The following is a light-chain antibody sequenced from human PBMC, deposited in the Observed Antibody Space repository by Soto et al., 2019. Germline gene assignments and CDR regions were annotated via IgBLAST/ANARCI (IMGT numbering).Light chain of an antibody. CDR3: QSYDSSLSVVV. CDR2: GNS. Sequence: QSVLTQPPSVSGAPGQTVTISCTGSTSNIGAGYDVHWYQHLPGTAPKLLIYGNSNRPSGVPDRFSGSKSGTSASLAITGLQAEDEADYYCQSYDSSLSVVVFGGGTKLTVL. V-gene: IGLV1-40*01. J-gene: IGLJ2*01. CDR1: TSNIGAGYD.